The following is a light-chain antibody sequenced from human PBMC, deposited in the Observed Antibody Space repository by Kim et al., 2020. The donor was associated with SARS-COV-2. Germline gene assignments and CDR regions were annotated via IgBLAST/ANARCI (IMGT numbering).Light chain of an antibody. CDR1: TGAGTSGHF. V-gene: IGLV7-46*01. CDR2: YTG. CDR3: LLSYSDSRV. J-gene: IGLJ2*01. Sequence: PGGTVTLPCDSSTGAGTSGHFPYWFQQKPGQAPRTLIYYTGNRHSWTPARFSGSLLGGKAALTLSAAQAEDEADYYCLLSYSDSRVFGGGTQLTVL.